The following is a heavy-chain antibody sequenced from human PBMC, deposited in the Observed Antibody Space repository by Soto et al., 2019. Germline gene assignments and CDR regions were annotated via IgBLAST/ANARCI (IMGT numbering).Heavy chain of an antibody. CDR1: GYSISSGYY. CDR3: ARVWPDTVTNWFDP. CDR2: IYHSGST. D-gene: IGHD4-17*01. V-gene: IGHV4-38-2*01. Sequence: SETLSLTCAVPGYSISSGYYWGWIRQPPGKGLEWIGSIYHSGSTYYNPSLKSRVTISVDTSKNQFSLKLSSVTAADTAVYYCARVWPDTVTNWFDPWGQGTLVTVSS. J-gene: IGHJ5*02.